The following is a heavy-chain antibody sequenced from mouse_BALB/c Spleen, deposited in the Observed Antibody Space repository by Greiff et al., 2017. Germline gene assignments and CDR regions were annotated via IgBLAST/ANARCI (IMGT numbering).Heavy chain of an antibody. Sequence: QVQLQQSGAELMKPGASVKISCKATGYTFSSYWIEWVKQRPGHGLEWIGEILPGSGSTNYNEKFKGKATFTADTSSNTAYMQLSSLTSEDSAVYYCARGTGTRGFADWGQGTLVTVSA. CDR2: ILPGSGST. CDR3: ARGTGTRGFAD. CDR1: GYTFSSYW. V-gene: IGHV1-9*01. D-gene: IGHD4-1*01. J-gene: IGHJ3*01.